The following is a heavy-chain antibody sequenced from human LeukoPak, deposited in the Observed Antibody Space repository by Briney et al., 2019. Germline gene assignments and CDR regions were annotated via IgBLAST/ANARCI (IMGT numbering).Heavy chain of an antibody. V-gene: IGHV1-69*13. J-gene: IGHJ5*02. CDR1: GGTFSSYA. Sequence: SVKVSCKASGGTFSSYAISWVRHAPGQGLEWMGGIIPIFGTANYAQKFQGRVTITADESTSTAYMELSSLRSEDTAVYYCARDRSLRELWLRNWFDPWGQGTLVTVSS. CDR2: IIPIFGTA. D-gene: IGHD5-18*01. CDR3: ARDRSLRELWLRNWFDP.